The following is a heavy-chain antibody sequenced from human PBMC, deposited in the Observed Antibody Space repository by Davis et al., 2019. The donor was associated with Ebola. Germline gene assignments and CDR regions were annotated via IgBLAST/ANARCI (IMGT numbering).Heavy chain of an antibody. J-gene: IGHJ4*02. CDR1: GFTFSSYW. CDR2: INPDGSFT. CDR3: ARSSYQPDY. V-gene: IGHV3-74*01. Sequence: GESLKISCAASGFTFSSYWMHWVRQAPGKGLVWVSRINPDGSFTDYADSVKGRFSISRDSTSNTLYLQMNGLRAEDTAVYYCARSSYQPDYWGQGTLATVSS. D-gene: IGHD2-2*01.